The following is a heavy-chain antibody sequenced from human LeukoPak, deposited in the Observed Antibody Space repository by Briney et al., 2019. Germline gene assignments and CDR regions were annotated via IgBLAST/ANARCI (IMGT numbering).Heavy chain of an antibody. D-gene: IGHD4-23*01. CDR2: INQDGSED. V-gene: IGHV3-7*01. J-gene: IGHJ4*02. Sequence: GGSLRLSCAGSGFTFGSYWMTWVRQAPGKGLEWVANINQDGSEDNYVDSVKGRFTISRDNAKRSLNLQMNSLRADDTAVYYCATGGNDFDYWGQGTLVTVSS. CDR3: ATGGNDFDY. CDR1: GFTFGSYW.